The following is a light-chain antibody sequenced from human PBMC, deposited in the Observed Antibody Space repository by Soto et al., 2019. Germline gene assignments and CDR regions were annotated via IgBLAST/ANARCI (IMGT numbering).Light chain of an antibody. CDR3: SSYTSSSTYV. J-gene: IGLJ1*01. Sequence: QSVLTQPASVSGSPGQSITISCTGTSSDVGAYNYVSWYQQHPGKAPKLMISEVTNRPSGVSNRFSGSKSGTTASLTISGLQAEDEADYYCSSYTSSSTYVFGTGTKLTVL. V-gene: IGLV2-14*01. CDR2: EVT. CDR1: SSDVGAYNY.